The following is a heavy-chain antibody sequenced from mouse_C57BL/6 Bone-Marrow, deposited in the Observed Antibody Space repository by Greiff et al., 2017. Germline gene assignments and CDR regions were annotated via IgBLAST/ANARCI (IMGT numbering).Heavy chain of an antibody. CDR1: GYSFTDYN. V-gene: IGHV1-39*01. J-gene: IGHJ4*01. CDR2: INPNYGTT. D-gene: IGHD2-4*01. CDR3: ARGYDYDYAMDY. Sequence: EVKLMESGPKLVKPGASVKISCKASGYSFTDYNMNWVKQSNGKSLEWIGVINPNYGTTSYNQKFKGKATLTVDQSSSTAYMQLNSLTSEDSAVYYCARGYDYDYAMDYWGQGTSVTVSS.